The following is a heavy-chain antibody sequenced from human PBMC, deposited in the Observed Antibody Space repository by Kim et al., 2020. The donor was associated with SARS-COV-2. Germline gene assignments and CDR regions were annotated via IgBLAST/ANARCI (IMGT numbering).Heavy chain of an antibody. CDR2: ISGSGSST. Sequence: GGSLRLSCAASGFTFTSHALSWVRQAPGKGLEWVSTISGSGSSTYYADSLRGRFTISRDSSKNTLYLQIDSLRAEDTALYYCAKTVRMGARPGYFDDWGRGTLVTVSS. CDR1: GFTFTSHA. CDR3: AKTVRMGARPGYFDD. J-gene: IGHJ4*02. D-gene: IGHD6-6*01. V-gene: IGHV3-23*01.